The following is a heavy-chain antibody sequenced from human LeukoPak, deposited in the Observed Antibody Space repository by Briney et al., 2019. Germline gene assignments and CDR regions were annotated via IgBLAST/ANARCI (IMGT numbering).Heavy chain of an antibody. CDR2: FYTSATP. CDR3: ARWGIPNY. D-gene: IGHD3-10*01. J-gene: IGHJ4*02. CDR1: GGSISRGSYF. V-gene: IGHV4-61*02. Sequence: SETLSLTCTVSGGSISRGSYFWSWIRQPAGKGLEWIGRFYTSATPNYNPSLKSRVTISVDTSRNQFSLKLSSVTAADTAVYYCARWGIPNYWGQGILVTVSS.